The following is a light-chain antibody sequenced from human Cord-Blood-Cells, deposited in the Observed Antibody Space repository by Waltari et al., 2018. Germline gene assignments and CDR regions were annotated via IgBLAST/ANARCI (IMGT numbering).Light chain of an antibody. CDR2: GAS. CDR3: QQYGSSYT. Sequence: EIVLTQSPGTLPLSPGESATLSCRASQSVSSSYLAWYQQKPGQAPRLLIYGASSRATGIPDRFSGSGSGTDFTLTISRLEPEDFAVYYCQQYGSSYTFGQGTKLEIK. V-gene: IGKV3-20*01. J-gene: IGKJ2*01. CDR1: QSVSSSY.